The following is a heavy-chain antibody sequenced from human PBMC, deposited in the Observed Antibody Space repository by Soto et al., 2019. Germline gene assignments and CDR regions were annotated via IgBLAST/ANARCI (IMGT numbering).Heavy chain of an antibody. J-gene: IGHJ4*02. CDR3: AREYDYGDNGLDY. CDR2: ILNDGSRQ. V-gene: IGHV3-33*01. CDR1: GFTFSDYG. Sequence: QVQLVESGGGVVQPGRSLRLSCDASGFTFSDYGMHWVRQAPGKGLEWVAVILNDGSRQHYADSVKGRLTISRDNSKNTLYLDMNSLRVEDTAVYYCAREYDYGDNGLDYWGQGTLVTVSS. D-gene: IGHD4-17*01.